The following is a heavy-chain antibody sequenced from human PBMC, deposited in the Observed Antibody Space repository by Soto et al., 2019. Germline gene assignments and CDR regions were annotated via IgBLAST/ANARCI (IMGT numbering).Heavy chain of an antibody. CDR1: GGSFSGYY. J-gene: IGHJ2*01. V-gene: IGHV4-34*01. CDR3: ARGRGPYSSSRIPPRGWYFDL. D-gene: IGHD6-13*01. CDR2: INHSGST. Sequence: SETLSLTCAVYGGSFSGYYWSWIRQPPGKGLEWIGEINHSGSTNYNPSLKGRVTISVDTSKNQFSLKLSSVTAADTAVYYCARGRGPYSSSRIPPRGWYFDLWGRGTLVTVSS.